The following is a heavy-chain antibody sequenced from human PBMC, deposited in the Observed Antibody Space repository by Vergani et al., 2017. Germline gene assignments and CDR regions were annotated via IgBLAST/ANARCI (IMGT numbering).Heavy chain of an antibody. Sequence: QVQLQQWGAGLLKPSETLSLTCAVYGGSFSGYYWSWIRQPPGKGLEWIGSIYHSGSTYYNPSLKSRVTISVDTSKNQFSLKLSSVTAADTAVYYCARRRDTAMVDDAFDIWGQGTMVTVSS. CDR1: GGSFSGYY. D-gene: IGHD5-18*01. CDR2: IYHSGST. CDR3: ARRRDTAMVDDAFDI. J-gene: IGHJ3*02. V-gene: IGHV4-34*01.